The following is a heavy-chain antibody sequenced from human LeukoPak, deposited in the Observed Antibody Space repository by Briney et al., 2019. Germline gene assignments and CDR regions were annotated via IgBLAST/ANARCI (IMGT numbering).Heavy chain of an antibody. Sequence: GGSLRLSCAASGFTFSSYAMSWVRQAPGKGLEWVSAISGSGGSTYYADSVKGRFTISRDNSKNTLYLQMNSLRAEDTAVYYCAKDLYSSSWYPPRHFDYWGQGTLVTVSS. V-gene: IGHV3-23*01. CDR1: GFTFSSYA. CDR3: AKDLYSSSWYPPRHFDY. CDR2: ISGSGGST. D-gene: IGHD6-13*01. J-gene: IGHJ4*02.